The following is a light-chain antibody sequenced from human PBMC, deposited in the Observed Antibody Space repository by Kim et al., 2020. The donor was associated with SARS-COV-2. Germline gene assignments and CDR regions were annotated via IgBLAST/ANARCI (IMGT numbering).Light chain of an antibody. J-gene: IGKJ1*01. CDR3: QQYDDWPPWT. V-gene: IGKV3-15*01. CDR1: QSVSDN. Sequence: SLGERATLSCRARQSVSDNLAWDQQNPGQAPRLLIYGASTRATGIPARFSGSGSGTEFTLTISSLQSEYSAVYYCQQYDDWPPWTFRQGTKVDI. CDR2: GAS.